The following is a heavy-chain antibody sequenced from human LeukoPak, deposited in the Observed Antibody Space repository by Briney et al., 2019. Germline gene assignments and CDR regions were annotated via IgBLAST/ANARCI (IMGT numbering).Heavy chain of an antibody. D-gene: IGHD2-2*02. V-gene: IGHV3-30*02. J-gene: IGHJ4*02. CDR1: GFTFSSYG. CDR2: IRYDGSNK. CDR3: RKDSLGYCSSTSCYIPGWCDY. Sequence: GGSLRLSCAASGFTFSSYGMHWVRQAPGKGLEWVAFIRYDGSNKYYADSVKGRFTISRDNSKNTLYLQMNSLRAEDTAVYYCRKDSLGYCSSTSCYIPGWCDYWGQGTLVTVSS.